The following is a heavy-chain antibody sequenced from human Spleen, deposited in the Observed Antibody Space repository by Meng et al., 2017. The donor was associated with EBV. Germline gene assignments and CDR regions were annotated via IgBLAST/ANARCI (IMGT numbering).Heavy chain of an antibody. CDR3: ARSATGWFFYYDY. V-gene: IGHV4-30-2*01. J-gene: IGHJ4*02. D-gene: IGHD2-15*01. CDR2: IYNSGST. Sequence: QRQLQAPGPGLVKPSQTLSLTSAAPGVALTTGGYSWSWVRQPPGKGLEWIGHIYNSGSTYYNPSVKSRVIMSVDRSKNQFSLKLTSVTAADTAVYYCARSATGWFFYYDYWGQGTLVTVSS. CDR1: GVALTTGGYS.